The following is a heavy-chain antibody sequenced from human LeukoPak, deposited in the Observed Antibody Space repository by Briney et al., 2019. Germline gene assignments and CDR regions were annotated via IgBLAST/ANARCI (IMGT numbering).Heavy chain of an antibody. J-gene: IGHJ4*02. CDR1: GGTFSSYA. D-gene: IGHD6-13*01. CDR3: ARDPTYSSSSRGY. V-gene: IGHV1-69*04. CDR2: IIPILGIA. Sequence: SVKVSCKASGGTFSSYAISWVRQAPGQGLEWMGRIIPILGIANYAQKFQGRVAITADKSTSTAYMELSSLRSEDTAVYYCARDPTYSSSSRGYWGQGTLVTVSS.